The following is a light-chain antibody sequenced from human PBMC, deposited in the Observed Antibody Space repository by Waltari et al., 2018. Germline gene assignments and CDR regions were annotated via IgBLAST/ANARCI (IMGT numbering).Light chain of an antibody. V-gene: IGLV2-8*01. CDR2: EVS. CDR1: SSDVGGYNY. Sequence: QSALTQPPSASGSPGQSVTISCTGTSSDVGGYNYVSWYQQHPGKAPKLMIYEVSKRPYGVPDRFSGSKSGTTASLTVSGLQAEDEADYYCSSYAGSNNYVFGTGTKVTVL. J-gene: IGLJ1*01. CDR3: SSYAGSNNYV.